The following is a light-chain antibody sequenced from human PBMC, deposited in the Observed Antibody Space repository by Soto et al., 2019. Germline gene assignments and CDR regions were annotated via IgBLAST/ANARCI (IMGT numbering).Light chain of an antibody. J-gene: IGLJ1*01. Sequence: QSALTQPASVSGSPGQSITISCTGTSSDVGGYNYVSWYQQHPGKAPKLMIYEVSNRPSGVSNRFSGSKSGNTASLTISGLQPYDAPDYYCSSYTRSSTLVFRTGTQLTVL. V-gene: IGLV2-14*01. CDR3: SSYTRSSTLV. CDR2: EVS. CDR1: SSDVGGYNY.